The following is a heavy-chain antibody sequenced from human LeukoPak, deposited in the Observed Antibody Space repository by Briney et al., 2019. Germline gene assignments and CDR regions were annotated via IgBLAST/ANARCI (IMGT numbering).Heavy chain of an antibody. V-gene: IGHV1-8*01. CDR1: GYTFTSYD. J-gene: IGHJ6*03. CDR3: AREIAAADNYYYYYMDV. D-gene: IGHD6-13*01. CDR2: MNPNSGNT. Sequence: ASVKVSCKASGYTFTSYDINWVRQATGQGLEWMGWMNPNSGNTGYAQKFQGRVTMTRNTSISTAYMELSSLRSEDTVVYYCAREIAAADNYYYYYMDVWGKGTTVTVSS.